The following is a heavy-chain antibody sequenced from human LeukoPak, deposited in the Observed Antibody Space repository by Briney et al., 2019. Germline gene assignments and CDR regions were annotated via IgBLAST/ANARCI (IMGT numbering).Heavy chain of an antibody. CDR1: GFTFSNYA. D-gene: IGHD6-13*01. CDR2: ILGSGGGDST. Sequence: GGSLRLSCAASGFTFSNYAMSWVRQAPGKGLEWASTILGSGGGDSTYYADSVKGRFTISRDNSKNTLFLQMNSLRDEDTAVYYCAKDGYSSIPGFHFEYWGQGTPVTVSS. V-gene: IGHV3-23*01. J-gene: IGHJ4*02. CDR3: AKDGYSSIPGFHFEY.